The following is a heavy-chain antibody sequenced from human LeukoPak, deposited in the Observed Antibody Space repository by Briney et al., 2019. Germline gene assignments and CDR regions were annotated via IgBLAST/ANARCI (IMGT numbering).Heavy chain of an antibody. CDR3: ATDQRYAFDY. Sequence: GGSLRLSCATSGFSFTDYPMSWVRQAPGKGLEWISNIRTTAEGAKYAYYADSVKGRVTISRDDGKNTLYLHMNSLGDDDTAVYYCATDQRYAFDYWGQGILVTVSS. CDR2: IRTTAEGAKYA. CDR1: GFSFTDYP. J-gene: IGHJ4*02. V-gene: IGHV3-48*02. D-gene: IGHD3-9*01.